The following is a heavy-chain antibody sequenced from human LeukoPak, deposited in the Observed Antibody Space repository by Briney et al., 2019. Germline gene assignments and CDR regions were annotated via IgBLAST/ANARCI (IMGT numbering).Heavy chain of an antibody. J-gene: IGHJ4*02. Sequence: GGSLRLSCAASGFTFSSYGMHWVHQAPGKGLEWVAVIWYDGSNKYYADSVKGRFTISRDNSKNTLYLQMNSLRAEDTAVYYCARDSDYDTLQHDYWGQGTLVTVSS. D-gene: IGHD3-22*01. CDR1: GFTFSSYG. CDR2: IWYDGSNK. CDR3: ARDSDYDTLQHDY. V-gene: IGHV3-33*01.